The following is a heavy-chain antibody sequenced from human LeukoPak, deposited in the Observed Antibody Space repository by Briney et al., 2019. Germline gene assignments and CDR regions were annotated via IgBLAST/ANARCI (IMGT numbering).Heavy chain of an antibody. J-gene: IGHJ4*02. D-gene: IGHD2-15*01. Sequence: ASVKVSCKASGYTFTDFFVHWVRQAPGQGLEWVGWIKPASGGTNCAQKFQGRVTMTGDTSISTAYMELSRLTSDDTAVYYCTSRPVCNGGICYGLDYWGQGTLVTASS. CDR1: GYTFTDFF. CDR2: IKPASGGT. V-gene: IGHV1-2*02. CDR3: TSRPVCNGGICYGLDY.